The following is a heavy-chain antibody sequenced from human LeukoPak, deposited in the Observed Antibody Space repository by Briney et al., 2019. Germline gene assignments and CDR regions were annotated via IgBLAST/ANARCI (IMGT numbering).Heavy chain of an antibody. CDR2: INHSGST. D-gene: IGHD3-22*01. V-gene: IGHV4-34*01. Sequence: SETLSLTCAVYGGSFSGYYWSWIRQPPGKGLEWIGEINHSGSTNYNPSLKSRVTISVDRSKNQFSLKLSSVTAADTAVYYCARAAPTYYYDSSGTPHDAFDIWGQGTMVTVSS. CDR1: GGSFSGYY. CDR3: ARAAPTYYYDSSGTPHDAFDI. J-gene: IGHJ3*02.